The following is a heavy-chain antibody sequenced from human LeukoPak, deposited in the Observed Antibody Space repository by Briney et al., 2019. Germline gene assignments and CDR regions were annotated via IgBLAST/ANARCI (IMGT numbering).Heavy chain of an antibody. CDR1: GYSFTSYW. J-gene: IGHJ4*02. Sequence: GESLKISCKGSGYSFTSYWIGWVRQMPGKGLEWMGIIYPGDSDTRYSPSFQGQVTISADKSISTAYLQWSSLKASDTAMYCCARPHGYCSGGSCYSSDYFDYWGQGTLVTVSS. CDR2: IYPGDSDT. V-gene: IGHV5-51*01. CDR3: ARPHGYCSGGSCYSSDYFDY. D-gene: IGHD2-15*01.